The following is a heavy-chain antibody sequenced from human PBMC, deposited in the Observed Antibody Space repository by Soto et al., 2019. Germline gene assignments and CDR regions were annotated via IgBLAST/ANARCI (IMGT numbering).Heavy chain of an antibody. J-gene: IGHJ3*02. Sequence: PLETLSLTCAVYGGSFSGYYWSWIRQPPGKGLEWIGEINHSGSTNYNPSLKSRVTISVDTSKNQFSLKLSSVTAADTAVYYCARGKSSQYYIDIWGQGTMVTVSS. CDR3: ARGKSSQYYIDI. V-gene: IGHV4-34*01. D-gene: IGHD2-8*01. CDR2: INHSGST. CDR1: GGSFSGYY.